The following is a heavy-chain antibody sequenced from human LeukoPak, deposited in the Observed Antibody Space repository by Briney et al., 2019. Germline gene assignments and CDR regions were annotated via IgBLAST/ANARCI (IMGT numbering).Heavy chain of an antibody. J-gene: IGHJ4*02. CDR1: GGSISSSSYY. Sequence: SETLSLTCTVSGGSISSSSYYWGWLRQPPGKGLEWIGSIYYSGSTYYNPSLKSRVTISVDTSKNQFSLKLSSVTAADTAVYYCASTDYYDSSGYFDYWGQGTLVTVSS. CDR2: IYYSGST. CDR3: ASTDYYDSSGYFDY. V-gene: IGHV4-39*01. D-gene: IGHD3-22*01.